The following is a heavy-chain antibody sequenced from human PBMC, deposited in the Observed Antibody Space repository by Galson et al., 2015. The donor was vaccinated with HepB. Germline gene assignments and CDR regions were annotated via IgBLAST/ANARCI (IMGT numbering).Heavy chain of an antibody. CDR1: GFTFSSYS. Sequence: SLRLSCAASGFTFSSYSMNWVRQAPGKGLEWVSYISSSSSTIYYADSVKGRFTISRDNAKNSLYLQMNSLRAEDTAVYYCARVAGIQLWRAHMDHFDYWGQGTLVTVSS. CDR2: ISSSSSTI. J-gene: IGHJ4*02. CDR3: ARVAGIQLWRAHMDHFDY. V-gene: IGHV3-48*01. D-gene: IGHD5-18*01.